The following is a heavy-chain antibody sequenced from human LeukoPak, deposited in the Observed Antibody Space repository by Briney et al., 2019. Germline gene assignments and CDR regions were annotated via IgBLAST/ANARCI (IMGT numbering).Heavy chain of an antibody. V-gene: IGHV3-21*01. CDR3: ARDSHYYDSSGYPL. CDR1: GFTFCSYS. J-gene: IGHJ4*02. D-gene: IGHD3-22*01. CDR2: ISSSSSYI. Sequence: PGGSLRLSCAASGFTFCSYSMNWVRQAPGKGLEWVSSISSSSSYIYYADSVKGRFTISRDNAKNSLYLQMNSLRAEDTAVYYCARDSHYYDSSGYPLWGQGTLVTVSS.